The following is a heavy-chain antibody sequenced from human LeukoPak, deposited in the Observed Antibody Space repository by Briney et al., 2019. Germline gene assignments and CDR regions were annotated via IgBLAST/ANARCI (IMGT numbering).Heavy chain of an antibody. V-gene: IGHV3-48*01. CDR1: GFSFTNYH. Sequence: PGGSLRLSCAASGFSFTNYHMNWVRQAPGQGLVWLSYISSSGTTIYYADSVKGRFTISRDTAKNSLYLQMNSLGVEDTAIYYCVRDVHYGGSDYGDDFDYWGQGTLVTVSS. CDR3: VRDVHYGGSDYGDDFDY. J-gene: IGHJ4*02. CDR2: ISSSGTTI. D-gene: IGHD3-22*01.